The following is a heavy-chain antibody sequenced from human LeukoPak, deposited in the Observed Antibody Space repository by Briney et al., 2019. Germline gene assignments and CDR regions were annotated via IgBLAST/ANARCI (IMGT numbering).Heavy chain of an antibody. D-gene: IGHD5-18*01. CDR2: MNPNSGNT. CDR1: GYTFTSYD. CDR3: ARYTSMIAFHARGFDI. V-gene: IGHV1-8*01. Sequence: ASVKVSCKASGYTFTSYDINWVRQATGQGLEWMGWMNPNSGNTGYAQKFQGRVTMTRNTSISTAYMELSSLRSEDTAVYYCARYTSMIAFHARGFDIWGQGTLVTVSS. J-gene: IGHJ3*02.